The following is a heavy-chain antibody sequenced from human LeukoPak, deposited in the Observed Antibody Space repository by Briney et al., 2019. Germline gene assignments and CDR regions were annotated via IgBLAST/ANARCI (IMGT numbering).Heavy chain of an antibody. D-gene: IGHD6-19*01. CDR3: ARAHAFIAVAGTAYFQH. J-gene: IGHJ1*01. CDR1: GGSFSGYH. V-gene: IGHV4-34*01. CDR2: INHSGST. Sequence: PSETLSLTCAVYGGSFSGYHWSWIRQPPGKGLEWIGEINHSGSTNYHPSLKSRVTISVDTSKNQFSLKLSSVTAADTAVYYCARAHAFIAVAGTAYFQHWGQGTLVTVSS.